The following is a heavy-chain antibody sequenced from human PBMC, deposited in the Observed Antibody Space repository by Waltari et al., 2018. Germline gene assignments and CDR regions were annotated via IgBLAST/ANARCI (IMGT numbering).Heavy chain of an antibody. Sequence: QVQLQESGPGLVKPSETLSLTCTVPGGSISSYYWSWIRQPPGKGLEWIGYIYYSGSTNYNPSLKSRVTISVDTSKNQFSLKLSSVTAADTAVYYCARVWRSIVATHFDYWGQGTLVTVSS. D-gene: IGHD5-12*01. CDR2: IYYSGST. CDR1: GGSISSYY. V-gene: IGHV4-59*01. J-gene: IGHJ4*02. CDR3: ARVWRSIVATHFDY.